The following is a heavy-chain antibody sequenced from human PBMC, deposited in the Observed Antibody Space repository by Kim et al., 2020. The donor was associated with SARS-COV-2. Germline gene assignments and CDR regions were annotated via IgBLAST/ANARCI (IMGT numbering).Heavy chain of an antibody. Sequence: GGSLRLSCAASGFTFSNAWMSWVRQAPGKGLEWVGRIKSKTDGGTTDYAAPVKGRFTISRDDSKNTLYLQMNSLKTEDTAVYYCTTTDCTNGVCYGVGYYGMDVWGQGTTVTVSS. CDR1: GFTFSNAW. J-gene: IGHJ6*02. CDR2: IKSKTDGGTT. V-gene: IGHV3-15*01. CDR3: TTTDCTNGVCYGVGYYGMDV. D-gene: IGHD2-8*01.